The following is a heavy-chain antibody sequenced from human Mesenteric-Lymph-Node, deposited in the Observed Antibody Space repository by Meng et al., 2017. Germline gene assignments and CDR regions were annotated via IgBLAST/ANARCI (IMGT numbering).Heavy chain of an antibody. CDR2: IYHSGST. D-gene: IGHD1-26*01. Sequence: QLQLQESGSGLVKPSQTLSPTCAVSGGSISSGGYSWSWIRQPPGKGLEWIGYIYHSGSTYYNPSLKSRVTISVDRSKIQFSLKLSSVTAADTAVYYCARHRGNYYQSFLHWGQGTLVTVSS. CDR1: GGSISSGGYS. V-gene: IGHV4-30-2*01. J-gene: IGHJ1*01. CDR3: ARHRGNYYQSFLH.